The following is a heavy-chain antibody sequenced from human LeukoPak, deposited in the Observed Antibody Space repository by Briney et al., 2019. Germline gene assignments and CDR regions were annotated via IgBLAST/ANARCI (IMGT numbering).Heavy chain of an antibody. V-gene: IGHV4-4*09. D-gene: IGHD3-10*01. CDR3: ARQVGPFDP. Sequence: SETLSLTCTVSGGSISSYYWSWIRQPPGKGLEWIGYIYTSGSTNYNPSLKSRVTISVDTSKNQFSLKLSSVTAADTGVYYCARQVGPFDPWGQGTLVTVSS. CDR2: IYTSGST. CDR1: GGSISSYY. J-gene: IGHJ5*02.